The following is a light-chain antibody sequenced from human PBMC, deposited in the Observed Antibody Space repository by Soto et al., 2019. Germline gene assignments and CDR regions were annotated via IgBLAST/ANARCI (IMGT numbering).Light chain of an antibody. CDR3: QQYNSYPRT. CDR2: AAS. CDR1: QTIMTY. J-gene: IGKJ1*01. V-gene: IGKV1-39*01. Sequence: DIQMTQSPSSLSASVGDEVTITCRASQTIMTYLNWYQLKPGKPPRLLIYAASSLQSGVPSRFSGSGSGTDFTLTISSLQPEDFATYSCQQYNSYPRTFGQGTKVDIK.